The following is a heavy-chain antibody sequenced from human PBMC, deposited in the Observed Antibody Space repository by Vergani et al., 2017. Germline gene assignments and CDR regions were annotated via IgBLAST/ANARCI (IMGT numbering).Heavy chain of an antibody. CDR2: ISYDGSNK. Sequence: QVQLVESGGGVVQPGRSLRLSCAASGFTFSSYAMHWVRQAPGKGLEWVAVISYDGSNKYYADSVKGRFTISRDNSKNTLYLQMNSLRAEDTAVYYCARDTSGITIFGVVISFTRGELDYWGQGTLVTVSS. CDR3: ARDTSGITIFGVVISFTRGELDY. V-gene: IGHV3-30*04. CDR1: GFTFSSYA. J-gene: IGHJ4*02. D-gene: IGHD3-3*01.